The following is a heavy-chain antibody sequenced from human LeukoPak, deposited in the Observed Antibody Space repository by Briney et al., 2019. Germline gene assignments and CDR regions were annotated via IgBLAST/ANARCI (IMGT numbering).Heavy chain of an antibody. V-gene: IGHV1-46*01. J-gene: IGHJ4*02. CDR3: ASPNGEQWLVH. CDR2: INPSGGST. CDR1: GYTFTSYY. Sequence: ASVKVSCKASGYTFTSYYMHWVRQAPGQGLEWMGIINPSGGSTSYAQKFQGRVTMTRDTSTSTVYMEVSSLRSEDTAVYYCASPNGEQWLVHWGQGTPVTVSS. D-gene: IGHD6-19*01.